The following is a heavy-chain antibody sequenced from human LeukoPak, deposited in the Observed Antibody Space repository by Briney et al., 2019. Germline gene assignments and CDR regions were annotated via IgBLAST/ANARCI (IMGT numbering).Heavy chain of an antibody. CDR1: GFTFSSYA. D-gene: IGHD2-2*01. CDR3: AKGFRHIVVVPAAPDY. Sequence: PGGSLRLSCAASGFTFSSYAMHWVRQAPGKGLEWVAVISYDGSNKYYADSVKGRFTISRDNSKNTLYLQMNSLRAEDTAVYYCAKGFRHIVVVPAAPDYWGQGTLVTVSS. CDR2: ISYDGSNK. V-gene: IGHV3-30*04. J-gene: IGHJ4*02.